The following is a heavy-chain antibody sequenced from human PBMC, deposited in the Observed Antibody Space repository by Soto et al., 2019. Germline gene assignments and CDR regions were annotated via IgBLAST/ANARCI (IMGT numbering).Heavy chain of an antibody. V-gene: IGHV3-23*01. Sequence: GGSLRLSCAASGFTFSSNAMSWVRQAPGKGLEKVSAISGSGGSTYYADYEKGRFTISIDNSKNTLYLQMNSLIAEDTAVYYCAKIRAVTTIVFPDFDYWGQGTLVTVSS. CDR1: GFTFSSNA. CDR2: ISGSGGST. D-gene: IGHD4-4*01. J-gene: IGHJ4*02. CDR3: AKIRAVTTIVFPDFDY.